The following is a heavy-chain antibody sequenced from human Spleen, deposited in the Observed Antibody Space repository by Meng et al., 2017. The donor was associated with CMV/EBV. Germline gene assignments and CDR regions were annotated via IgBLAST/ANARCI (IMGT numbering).Heavy chain of an antibody. CDR3: ARQLAPNWADMTENFDF. CDR2: ISYTGGS. V-gene: IGHV4-39*01. Sequence: VTRPKYDRGRVRQPPGKGLEWIGRISYTGGSSSNPFLSGRVTMSVDTSTNQFSLKVTSVTAADTAVYYCARQLAPNWADMTENFDFWGQGTLVTVSS. J-gene: IGHJ4*02. CDR1: VTRPKYD. D-gene: IGHD7-27*01.